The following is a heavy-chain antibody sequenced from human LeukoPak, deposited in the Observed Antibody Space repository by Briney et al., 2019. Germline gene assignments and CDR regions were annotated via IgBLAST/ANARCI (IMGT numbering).Heavy chain of an antibody. V-gene: IGHV4-38-2*02. D-gene: IGHD4-11*01. CDR3: ARLTTLSGYFDY. CDR2: IYHSGST. Sequence: PSETLSLTCTISGYSISSGYYWGWIRQPPGKGLEWIGSIYHSGSTYYNPYLKSRVTISLDTSKNQFSLKLRSVTAADTAVYYCARLTTLSGYFDYWGQGTLVTVSS. CDR1: GYSISSGYY. J-gene: IGHJ4*02.